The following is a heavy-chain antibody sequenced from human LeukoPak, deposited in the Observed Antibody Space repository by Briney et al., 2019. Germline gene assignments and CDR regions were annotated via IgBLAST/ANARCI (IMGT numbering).Heavy chain of an antibody. D-gene: IGHD3-22*01. V-gene: IGHV1-18*01. J-gene: IGHJ4*02. CDR2: ISAYKAKT. CDR1: GYTFTSYG. Sequence: ASVKVSCKASGYTFTSYGISWVRQAPGQGLEWMGWISAYKAKTNYAQKLQGRVTMTTDTSTSTAYMELRSLRSDDTAVYYRARDLRLSSSYYYDSSGYSYYFDYWGQGTLVTVSS. CDR3: ARDLRLSSSYYYDSSGYSYYFDY.